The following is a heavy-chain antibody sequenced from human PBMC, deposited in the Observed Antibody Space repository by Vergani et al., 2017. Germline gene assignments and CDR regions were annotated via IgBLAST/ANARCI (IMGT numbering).Heavy chain of an antibody. CDR1: GFTFSSYS. CDR3: AKVPNAGSRVNWFDP. V-gene: IGHV3-23*01. J-gene: IGHJ5*02. Sequence: EVQLLESGGGLVQPGGSLRLSCAASGFTFSSYSMNWVRQAPGKGLEWVSGISGTGGSTYYADSVQGRFTISRDNSKNTLYLQMNSLRAEDAALYYCAKVPNAGSRVNWFDPWGQGTLVTVSS. CDR2: ISGTGGST. D-gene: IGHD3-10*01.